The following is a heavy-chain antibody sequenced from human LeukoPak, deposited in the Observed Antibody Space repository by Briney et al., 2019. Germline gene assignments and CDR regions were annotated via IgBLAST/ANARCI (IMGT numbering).Heavy chain of an antibody. D-gene: IGHD6-19*01. CDR2: ISAYNGST. CDR1: GYTFTSYG. Sequence: ASVKVSCKASGYTFTSYGISWVRQAPGQGLEWMGWISAYNGSTNYAQKLQGRVTMTTDTSTSTAYMELRSLRSDDTAVYYCVRVRVSSGWILKWFDPWGQGTLVTVSS. CDR3: VRVRVSSGWILKWFDP. J-gene: IGHJ5*02. V-gene: IGHV1-18*01.